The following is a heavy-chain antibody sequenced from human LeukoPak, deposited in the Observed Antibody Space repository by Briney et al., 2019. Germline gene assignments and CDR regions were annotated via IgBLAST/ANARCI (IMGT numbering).Heavy chain of an antibody. J-gene: IGHJ4*02. CDR3: ARENDSSGYYLDY. D-gene: IGHD3-22*01. V-gene: IGHV4-34*01. CDR1: GGSFSGYY. Sequence: SETLSLTCAVYGGSFSGYYWSWIRQPPGKGLEWIGEINHSGSTNYNPSLKSRVTISVDTSKNQFSLKLSPVTAADTAVYYCARENDSSGYYLDYWGQGTLVTVSS. CDR2: INHSGST.